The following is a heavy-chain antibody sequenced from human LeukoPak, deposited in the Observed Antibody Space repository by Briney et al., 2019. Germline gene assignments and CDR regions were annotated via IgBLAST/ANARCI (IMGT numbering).Heavy chain of an antibody. J-gene: IGHJ4*02. Sequence: PGRSLRLSCAASGFTFSSYAMHWVRQAPGKGLEWVAVISYDGSNKYYADSVKGRFTISRDNSKNTLYLQMNSLRAEDTAVYYCARDVHGLVEFWGQGTLVTVSS. CDR2: ISYDGSNK. CDR1: GFTFSSYA. CDR3: ARDVHGLVEF. V-gene: IGHV3-30-3*01. D-gene: IGHD5-24*01.